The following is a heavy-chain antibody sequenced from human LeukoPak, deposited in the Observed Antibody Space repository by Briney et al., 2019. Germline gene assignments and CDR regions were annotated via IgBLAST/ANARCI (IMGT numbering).Heavy chain of an antibody. CDR1: GFTFYDYA. J-gene: IGHJ2*01. Sequence: PGGSLRLSCAASGFTFYDYAMHWVRQAPGKGLEWVSLISGDGGSTYYADSVKDRLTISRDNSKNSLYLQMNSLRTEDTALYYCAKDMRSSRGPGDWYFDLWGRGTLVTVSS. V-gene: IGHV3-43*02. CDR3: AKDMRSSRGPGDWYFDL. D-gene: IGHD2-15*01. CDR2: ISGDGGST.